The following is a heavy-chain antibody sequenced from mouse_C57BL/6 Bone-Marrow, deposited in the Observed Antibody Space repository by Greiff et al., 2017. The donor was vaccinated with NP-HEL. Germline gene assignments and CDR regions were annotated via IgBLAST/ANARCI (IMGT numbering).Heavy chain of an antibody. CDR2: SRNKANDYTT. D-gene: IGHD2-5*01. V-gene: IGHV7-1*01. CDR3: ARGYSNYDYAMDY. J-gene: IGHJ4*01. CDR1: GFTFSDFY. Sequence: EVKLMESGGGLVQSGRSLRLSCATSGFTFSDFYMEWVRQAPGKGLEWIAASRNKANDYTTEYSASVKGRFIVSRDTSQSILYLQMNALRAEDTAMYYCARGYSNYDYAMDYWGQGTSVTVSS.